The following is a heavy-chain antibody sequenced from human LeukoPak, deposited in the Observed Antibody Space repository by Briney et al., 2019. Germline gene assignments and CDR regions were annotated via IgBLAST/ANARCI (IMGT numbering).Heavy chain of an antibody. CDR3: ARGEFSGLDY. CDR2: ILYDGSNE. J-gene: IGHJ4*02. CDR1: GFTFSSYV. V-gene: IGHV3-30-3*01. Sequence: PGGSLRLSCAASGFTFSSYVMSWVRQAPGKGLEWVAVILYDGSNEHYTDSVRGRFTISRDNPKNTLWLQMNSLTADDTAVYYCARGEFSGLDYWGQGTLVTVSS. D-gene: IGHD5-12*01.